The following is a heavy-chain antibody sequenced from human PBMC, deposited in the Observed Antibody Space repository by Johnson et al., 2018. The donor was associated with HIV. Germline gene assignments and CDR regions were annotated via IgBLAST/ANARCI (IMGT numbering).Heavy chain of an antibody. D-gene: IGHD2-8*02. Sequence: QVQLVESGGGVVQPGRSLRLSCAASGFTFSYYGMHWVRQAPGKGLEWVAIIWNDGSPKYYAASVKGRFTITRDNSKNNLYLQMKSLTAEDTAVYYCAKGRELGYCAGGVCSDSFDVWGQGTLVTVSS. V-gene: IGHV3-33*06. CDR1: GFTFSYYG. J-gene: IGHJ3*01. CDR2: IWNDGSPK. CDR3: AKGRELGYCAGGVCSDSFDV.